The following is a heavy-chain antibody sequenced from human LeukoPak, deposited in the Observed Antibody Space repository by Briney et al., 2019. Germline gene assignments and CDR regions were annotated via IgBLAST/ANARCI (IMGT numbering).Heavy chain of an antibody. CDR3: ARVRSCGGDCYYFDF. Sequence: ASVKVSCKASGYTFISYEMHWVRQAPGQGLAWMGTINPSGGSTGYAQKFQGRVIMTRDTSTSTVYMELSGLRSEDTAMYYCARVRSCGGDCYYFDFWGQGTLVTVSS. J-gene: IGHJ4*02. D-gene: IGHD2-21*02. CDR2: INPSGGST. V-gene: IGHV1-46*01. CDR1: GYTFISYE.